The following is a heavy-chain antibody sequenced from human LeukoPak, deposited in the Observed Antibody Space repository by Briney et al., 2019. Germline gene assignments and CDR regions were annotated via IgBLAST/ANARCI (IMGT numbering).Heavy chain of an antibody. CDR3: ARVAGYLPTRWFDP. CDR1: GGSFSGFY. Sequence: SDTLSLTCAVYGGSFSGFYWSWIRHVPGKGLEWIGEINYTGSTSYNASLKSRVTISVDTSQNQSFLLLTSVTAADTAVYYCARVAGYLPTRWFDPWGQGTHLTVSS. J-gene: IGHJ5*02. CDR2: INYTGST. D-gene: IGHD6-25*01. V-gene: IGHV4-34*01.